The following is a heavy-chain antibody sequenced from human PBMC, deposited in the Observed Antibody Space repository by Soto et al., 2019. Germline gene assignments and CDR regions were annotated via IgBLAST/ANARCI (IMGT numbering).Heavy chain of an antibody. Sequence: LSLTCAVYGGSFSVYYWSWIRQPPGKGLEWIGEINHSGSTNYNPSLKSRVTISVDTSKNQFSLKLSSVTAADTAVYYCARGVPYGSGYNWFDPWGQGTLVTVSS. D-gene: IGHD3-10*01. V-gene: IGHV4-34*01. CDR2: INHSGST. CDR1: GGSFSVYY. J-gene: IGHJ5*02. CDR3: ARGVPYGSGYNWFDP.